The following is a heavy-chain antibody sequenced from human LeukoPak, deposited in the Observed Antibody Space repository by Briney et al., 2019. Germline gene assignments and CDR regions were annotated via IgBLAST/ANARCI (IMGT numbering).Heavy chain of an antibody. CDR1: GFTFSSYA. CDR3: AKGGPVAASVYRYFDL. V-gene: IGHV3-23*01. J-gene: IGHJ2*01. D-gene: IGHD6-25*01. CDR2: IGGSGDST. Sequence: PGGSLRLSCAASGFTFSSYAMSWIRQAPGKGLEWVSSIGGSGDSTFYADSVKGRFTISRDNSKNTLYLQMSSLKDEDRAVYFCAKGGPVAASVYRYFDLWGRGALVTVSS.